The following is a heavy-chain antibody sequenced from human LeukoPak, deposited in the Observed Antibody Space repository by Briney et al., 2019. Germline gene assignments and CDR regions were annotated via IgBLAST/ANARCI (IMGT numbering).Heavy chain of an antibody. Sequence: GGSLRLSCAASGFTFSSYGMHWVRQAPGKGLEWVAVISYDGSNKYYADSVKGRFTISRDNSKNTLYLQMNSLRAEDTAVYYCAKGGGLYDISVWGQGTLVTVSS. D-gene: IGHD3-9*01. CDR2: ISYDGSNK. CDR3: AKGGGLYDISV. CDR1: GFTFSSYG. J-gene: IGHJ4*02. V-gene: IGHV3-30*18.